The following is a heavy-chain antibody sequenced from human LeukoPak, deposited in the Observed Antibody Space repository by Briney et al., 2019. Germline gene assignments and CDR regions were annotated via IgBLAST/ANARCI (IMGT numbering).Heavy chain of an antibody. J-gene: IGHJ4*02. V-gene: IGHV3-30*02. Sequence: PGGSLRLSCAGTGFSFRNYGMYWVRQAPGKGLEWVTFIRYDGSNRYYADSVKGRFTISRDNSKNTLYLQMNSLRAEDTAVYYCAKSLLTVTPFDYWGQGALVTVSS. CDR1: GFSFRNYG. CDR3: AKSLLTVTPFDY. D-gene: IGHD4-11*01. CDR2: IRYDGSNR.